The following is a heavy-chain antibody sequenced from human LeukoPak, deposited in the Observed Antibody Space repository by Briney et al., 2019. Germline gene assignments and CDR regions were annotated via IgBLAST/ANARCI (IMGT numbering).Heavy chain of an antibody. J-gene: IGHJ4*02. D-gene: IGHD3-10*01. CDR1: GFTFSNAW. CDR3: TTVRYYYGSGSYLY. Sequence: TGGSLRLSCAASGFTFSNAWMSWVRQAPGKGLEWVGRIKSKTDGGTTDYAAPVKGRFTISRDDSKIPLYLQINSLKAEDTAVYYCTTVRYYYGSGSYLYWGQGNLVTVSS. CDR2: IKSKTDGGTT. V-gene: IGHV3-15*01.